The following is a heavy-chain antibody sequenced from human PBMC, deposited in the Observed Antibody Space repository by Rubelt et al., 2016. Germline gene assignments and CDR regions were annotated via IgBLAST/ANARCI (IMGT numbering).Heavy chain of an antibody. Sequence: QVQLQESGPGLVKPSETLSLTCTVSGDSISSYYWSWIRQPPGKGLEWIGSIYYSGSANYNPSLTSRVTISVDTSKNQFSLKLSSVTAADTAVYYWARLGYQTYWYFDLWGRGTLVTVSS. J-gene: IGHJ2*01. V-gene: IGHV4-59*01. CDR3: ARLGYQTYWYFDL. CDR2: IYYSGSA. D-gene: IGHD5-12*01. CDR1: GDSISSYY.